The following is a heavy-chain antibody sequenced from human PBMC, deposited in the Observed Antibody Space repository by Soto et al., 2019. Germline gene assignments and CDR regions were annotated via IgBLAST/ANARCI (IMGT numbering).Heavy chain of an antibody. J-gene: IGHJ4*02. V-gene: IGHV4-30-4*01. CDR2: IYNSGST. Sequence: QVQLQESGPGLVEPSQTLSLTCTVSGGSISSGHYFWSWIRQPPGKGLEWIGHIYNSGSTYSNPSLKNRVTISVDTSENQFSLKLNSVTAADTAVYYCARGPSGDKVDYWGQGILVTVSS. D-gene: IGHD5-18*01. CDR3: ARGPSGDKVDY. CDR1: GGSISSGHYF.